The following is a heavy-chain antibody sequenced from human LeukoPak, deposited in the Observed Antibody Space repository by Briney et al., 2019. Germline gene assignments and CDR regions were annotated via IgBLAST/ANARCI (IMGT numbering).Heavy chain of an antibody. CDR2: IRYDGSNK. D-gene: IGHD5-12*01. J-gene: IGHJ6*03. CDR3: AKRISGYTLGYYMDV. CDR1: GFAFSSYG. Sequence: GGSLRLSCAASGFAFSSYGMHWVRQAPGRGLEWVAFIRYDGSNKYYADSVKGRFTISRDNSKNTLYLQMNSLRAEDTAVYYCAKRISGYTLGYYMDVWGKGTTVTISS. V-gene: IGHV3-30*02.